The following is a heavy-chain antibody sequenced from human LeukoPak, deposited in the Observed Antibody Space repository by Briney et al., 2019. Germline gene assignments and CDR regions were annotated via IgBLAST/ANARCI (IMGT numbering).Heavy chain of an antibody. D-gene: IGHD3-10*02. CDR3: ARRGDSPMIGDH. CDR1: GSTFSGYW. CDR2: LSNTGNI. V-gene: IGHV3-69-1*02. Sequence: GGSLRLSCAASGSTFSGYWMTWVRQAPGKGLEWLSYLSNTGNIHYAQSVKGRFTISRDNAKSSLYLQMDGLRAEDTAVYYCARRGDSPMIGDHWGQGILVTVAS. J-gene: IGHJ4*02.